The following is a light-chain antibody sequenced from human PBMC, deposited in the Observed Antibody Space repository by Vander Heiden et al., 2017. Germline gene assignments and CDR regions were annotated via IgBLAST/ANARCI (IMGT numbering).Light chain of an antibody. CDR1: QGISSY. J-gene: IGKJ3*01. V-gene: IGKV1-9*01. Sequence: DIQLTQSPSFLSASVGDRVTITCRASQGISSYLAWYQQKPGKAPNLLIYGASTLQSGVPSRFSGSGYGTQVTLTISSLLPEDFATYYCQHLYSYPPIFTFGPGTKVDIK. CDR2: GAS. CDR3: QHLYSYPPIFT.